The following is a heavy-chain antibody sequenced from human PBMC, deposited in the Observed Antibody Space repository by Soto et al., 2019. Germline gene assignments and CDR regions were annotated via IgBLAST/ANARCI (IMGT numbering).Heavy chain of an antibody. CDR1: GFTFSSHA. CDR3: AKGSRYFDSWDYYYGMDV. CDR2: ISGSGGST. V-gene: IGHV3-23*01. D-gene: IGHD3-9*01. J-gene: IGHJ6*02. Sequence: GRSLRLSWAASGFTFSSHAMSWVSQAPGKGLEWVSAISGSGGSTYYADSVKGRFTISRDNSKNTLYLQMNSLRAEDTAVYYCAKGSRYFDSWDYYYGMDVWGQGTTVTVSS.